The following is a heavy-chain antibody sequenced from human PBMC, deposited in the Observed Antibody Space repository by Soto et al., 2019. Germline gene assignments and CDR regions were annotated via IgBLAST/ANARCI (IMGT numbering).Heavy chain of an antibody. CDR1: GGSVSSGSYY. CDR2: IYYSGST. Sequence: QVQLQESGPGLVKPSETLSLTCTVSGGSVSSGSYYWSWIRQPPGKGLEWIGYIYYSGSTNYNPPPQSRLTTSVDTPQNQFSLKLSSVTAADTAVYYCARDKTVTNYYYYGMDVWGQGTTVTVSS. J-gene: IGHJ6*02. D-gene: IGHD4-4*01. CDR3: ARDKTVTNYYYYGMDV. V-gene: IGHV4-61*01.